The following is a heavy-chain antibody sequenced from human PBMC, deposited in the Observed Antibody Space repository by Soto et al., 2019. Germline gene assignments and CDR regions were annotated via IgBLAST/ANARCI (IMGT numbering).Heavy chain of an antibody. Sequence: ASVKVSCKASGYTFTSYGISWVRQAPGQGLEWMGWISAYNGNTNYAQKLQGRVTMTTDTSTSTAYMELRSLRSDDTAVYYCARDRITGYSSSWVFGWGDYYYGMDVWGQGTTVTVSS. CDR1: GYTFTSYG. J-gene: IGHJ6*02. CDR3: ARDRITGYSSSWVFGWGDYYYGMDV. V-gene: IGHV1-18*01. D-gene: IGHD6-13*01. CDR2: ISAYNGNT.